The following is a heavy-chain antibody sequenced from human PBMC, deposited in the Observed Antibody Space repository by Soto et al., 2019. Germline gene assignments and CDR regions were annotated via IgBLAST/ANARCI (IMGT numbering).Heavy chain of an antibody. CDR3: ARAPITIFGVVIQTYFDY. J-gene: IGHJ4*02. CDR2: IYYSGST. Sequence: PSETLSLTCTVSGGSISSYYWSWIRQPPGKGLEWIGYIYYSGSTNYNPSLKSRVTISVDTSKNQFSLKLSSVTAADTAVYYCARAPITIFGVVIQTYFDYWGQGTLVTVSS. V-gene: IGHV4-59*01. CDR1: GGSISSYY. D-gene: IGHD3-3*01.